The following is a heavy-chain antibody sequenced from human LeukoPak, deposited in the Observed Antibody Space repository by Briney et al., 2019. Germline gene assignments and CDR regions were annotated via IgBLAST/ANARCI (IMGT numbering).Heavy chain of an antibody. Sequence: GGSLRLSCAASGFTFSSYGMSWVRQAPGKGLEWVSAISGSGGSTYYADSVKGRFTISRDNSKNTLYLQMNSLRAEDTAVYYCAKGPYCGGDCYSHFDYWGQGTLVTVSS. J-gene: IGHJ4*02. V-gene: IGHV3-23*01. CDR2: ISGSGGST. CDR3: AKGPYCGGDCYSHFDY. D-gene: IGHD2-21*02. CDR1: GFTFSSYG.